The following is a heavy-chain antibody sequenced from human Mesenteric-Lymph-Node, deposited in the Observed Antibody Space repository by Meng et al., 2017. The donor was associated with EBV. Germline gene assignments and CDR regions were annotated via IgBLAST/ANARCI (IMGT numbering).Heavy chain of an antibody. CDR1: GGSFSGYY. J-gene: IGHJ2*01. V-gene: IGHV4-34*01. CDR2: INHSGST. CDR3: ARGPNYWYFDL. Sequence: QVPLQQWGAGLLKPSETLSLTCAVYGGSFSGYYWSWIRQPPGKGLEWIGEINHSGSTNYNPSLKSRVTISVDTSKNQFSLKLSSVIAADTAVYYCARGPNYWYFDLWGRGTLVTVSS.